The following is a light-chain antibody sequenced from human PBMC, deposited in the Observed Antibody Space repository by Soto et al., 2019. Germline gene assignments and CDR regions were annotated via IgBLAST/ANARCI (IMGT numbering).Light chain of an antibody. J-gene: IGKJ5*01. V-gene: IGKV3D-20*01. Sequence: LTQSPATLSLSPGERATLSCRASQSVSSSYLAWYQQKPGLAPRLLIYDASSRATGIPDRFSGSGSGTDFTLTISRLEPEDFAVYYCQQYGSSPPITFGQGTRLEIK. CDR2: DAS. CDR1: QSVSSSY. CDR3: QQYGSSPPIT.